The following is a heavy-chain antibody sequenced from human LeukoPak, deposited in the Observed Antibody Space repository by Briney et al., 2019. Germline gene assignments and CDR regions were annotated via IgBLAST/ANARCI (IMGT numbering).Heavy chain of an antibody. Sequence: PGGSLRLSCAASGLTLSYYAMSWVRQAPGKGLEWVSVISGGGGSRYYADSVKGRFTISRDNSKNTLYLQMNSLRAEDTAIYYCAKAYSSGWAPSWFDPWGQGTLVTVSS. J-gene: IGHJ5*02. D-gene: IGHD6-19*01. CDR3: AKAYSSGWAPSWFDP. CDR2: ISGGGGSR. CDR1: GLTLSYYA. V-gene: IGHV3-23*01.